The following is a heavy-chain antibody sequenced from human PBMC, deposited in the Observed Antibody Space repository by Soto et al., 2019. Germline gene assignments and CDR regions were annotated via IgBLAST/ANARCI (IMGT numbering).Heavy chain of an antibody. CDR2: INPSGGSA. D-gene: IGHD2-2*01. CDR1: GYSFISHY. Sequence: QVQVVQSGAEVTRPGASVKVSCKASGYSFISHYIHWVRQAPGQGLEWMGFINPSGGSATLAQKFQGRVTMPRDTSTSTVYMELTILRSEDAGVYCCARDYLSSKLSLSYFDFWGQGTLVTVSS. CDR3: ARDYLSSKLSLSYFDF. J-gene: IGHJ4*02. V-gene: IGHV1-46*01.